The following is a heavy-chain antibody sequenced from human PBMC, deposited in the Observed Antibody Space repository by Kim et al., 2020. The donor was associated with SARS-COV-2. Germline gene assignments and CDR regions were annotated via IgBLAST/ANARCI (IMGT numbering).Heavy chain of an antibody. D-gene: IGHD3-10*01. J-gene: IGHJ5*02. CDR3: ASGAYSVNRGAVSNWGDP. V-gene: IGHV4-31*03. CDR1: GGSVSSAGYN. Sequence: SETLSLTCTVSGGSVSSAGYNWGWIRQPPGKGLEWIGYFYNTGSSYDNPSLKSRVTTLVDPSKNQCSLNLSSGTAADTAVYYCASGAYSVNRGAVSNWGDPWGQRTRVTVSS. CDR2: FYNTGSS.